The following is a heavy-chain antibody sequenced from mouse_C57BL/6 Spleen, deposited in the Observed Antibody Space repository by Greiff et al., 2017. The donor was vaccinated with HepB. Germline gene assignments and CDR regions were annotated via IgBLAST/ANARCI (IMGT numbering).Heavy chain of an antibody. Sequence: QVQLQQPGAELVRPGTSVKLSCKASGYTFTSYWMHWVKQRPGQGLEWIGVIDPSDSYTNYNQKFKGKATLTVDKSSSTAYMQLSSLTSEDSAVYYCARSGNYVGYYAMDYWGQGTSVTVSS. CDR2: IDPSDSYT. J-gene: IGHJ4*01. CDR3: ARSGNYVGYYAMDY. D-gene: IGHD2-1*01. V-gene: IGHV1-59*01. CDR1: GYTFTSYW.